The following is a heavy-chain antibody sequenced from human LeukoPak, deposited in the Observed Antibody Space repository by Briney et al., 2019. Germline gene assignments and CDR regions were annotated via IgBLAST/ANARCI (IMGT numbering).Heavy chain of an antibody. CDR3: ARHYYDSSGYYSQFDY. V-gene: IGHV4-39*01. CDR2: IYYSGST. D-gene: IGHD3-22*01. Sequence: ASETLSRTCTVSGGSISSSSYYWGWIRQPPGKGLEWIGSIYYSGSTYYNPSLKSRVTISADTSKNQFSLKLSSVTAADTAVYYCARHYYDSSGYYSQFDYWGQRTLVTVSS. CDR1: GGSISSSSYY. J-gene: IGHJ4*02.